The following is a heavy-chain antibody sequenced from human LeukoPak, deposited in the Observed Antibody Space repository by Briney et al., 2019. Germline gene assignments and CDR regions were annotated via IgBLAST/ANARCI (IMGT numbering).Heavy chain of an antibody. CDR3: ARDFVDYDILTGYYNGFDY. CDR1: GFTFSSYG. J-gene: IGHJ4*02. CDR2: ISSSGSTI. D-gene: IGHD3-9*01. Sequence: PGGSLRLSCAASGFTFSSYGMLWVRQAPAKGLEWVSYISSSGSTIYYADSVKGRFTISGDNAKNSLYLQMNSLRAEDTAVYYCARDFVDYDILTGYYNGFDYWGQGTLVTVSS. V-gene: IGHV3-48*04.